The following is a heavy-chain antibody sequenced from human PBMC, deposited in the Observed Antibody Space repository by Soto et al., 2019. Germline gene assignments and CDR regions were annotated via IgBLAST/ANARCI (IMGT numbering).Heavy chain of an antibody. CDR2: IYSGGST. J-gene: IGHJ4*02. CDR3: ASTLGYCSSTSCLDY. V-gene: IGHV3-53*04. D-gene: IGHD2-2*01. CDR1: GFTVSSNY. Sequence: GGSLRLSCAASGFTVSSNYMSWVRQAPGKGLEWVSVIYSGGSTYYADSVKGRFTISRHNSKNTLYLQMNSLRAEDTAVYYCASTLGYCSSTSCLDYWGQGTLVTVSS.